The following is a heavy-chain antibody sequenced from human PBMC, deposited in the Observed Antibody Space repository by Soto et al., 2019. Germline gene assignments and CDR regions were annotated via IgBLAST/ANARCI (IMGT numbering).Heavy chain of an antibody. V-gene: IGHV3-21*01. CDR1: GFTFSSYT. J-gene: IGHJ4*02. CDR3: AGGYSSGYY. D-gene: IGHD6-19*01. Sequence: EVQLVESGGGLVKPGGSLRLSCAASGFTFSSYTMNWVRQAPGKGLEWVSSISSSSSYIYYADSVKGRFTISRDNAKNSVYLQMNSLRAEDAAVYYCAGGYSSGYYWGQGTLVTVSS. CDR2: ISSSSSYI.